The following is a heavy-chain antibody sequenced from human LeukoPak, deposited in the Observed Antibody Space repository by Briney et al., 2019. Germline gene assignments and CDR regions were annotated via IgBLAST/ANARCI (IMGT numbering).Heavy chain of an antibody. CDR1: GFTFSSSY. CDR2: ISSGSTPT. CDR3: ARDMGASSWHAFDN. Sequence: GGSLRLSCAASGFTFSSSYMHWVRQAPGKGLEWVSYISSGSTPTQYADSVKGRFTISGDDAKNSLSLQMNSLRAEDTAVYYCARDMGASSWHAFDNWGQGTLVTVSS. J-gene: IGHJ4*02. V-gene: IGHV3-48*01. D-gene: IGHD6-13*01.